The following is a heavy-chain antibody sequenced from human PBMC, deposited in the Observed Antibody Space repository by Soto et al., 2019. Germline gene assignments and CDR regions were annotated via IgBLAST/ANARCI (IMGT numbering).Heavy chain of an antibody. V-gene: IGHV4-61*01. CDR3: ARDLDYDFWSGYGMDV. CDR2: IYYSGST. Sequence: QVQLQESGPGLVKPSETLSLTCTVSGGSVSSGSYYWSWIRQPPGKGLEWIGYIYYSGSTKYNPSLMSRVTISVDTSKNQFSLKLSSVTAADTAVYYCARDLDYDFWSGYGMDVWGQGTTVTVSS. CDR1: GGSVSSGSYY. J-gene: IGHJ6*02. D-gene: IGHD3-3*01.